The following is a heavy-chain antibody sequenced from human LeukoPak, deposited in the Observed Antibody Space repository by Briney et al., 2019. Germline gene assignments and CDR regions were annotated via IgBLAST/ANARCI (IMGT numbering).Heavy chain of an antibody. Sequence: GGSLRLSCAASGSTSSSYAMSWVRKAPGKGLGWVSAISGIGGSTYYADSVKGRFTISRDNSKNMLYLQMNSLRAEDTAVYYCAKDPPQYYYGSGSSPWGQGTLVTVSS. CDR2: ISGIGGST. CDR3: AKDPPQYYYGSGSSP. D-gene: IGHD3-10*01. V-gene: IGHV3-23*01. J-gene: IGHJ5*02. CDR1: GSTSSSYA.